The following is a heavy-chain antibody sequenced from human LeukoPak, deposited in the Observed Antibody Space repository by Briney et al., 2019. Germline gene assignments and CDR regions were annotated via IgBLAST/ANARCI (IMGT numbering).Heavy chain of an antibody. Sequence: GGSLRLSCAASGFTFSSYSMNWVRQAPGKGLEWVSSISSSSSYIYYADSVKGRFTISRDNAKNSLYLQMNNLRAEDTAIYYCAKGYCSSTSCYTDGMDVWGKGTTVTVSS. CDR3: AKGYCSSTSCYTDGMDV. CDR1: GFTFSSYS. J-gene: IGHJ6*04. V-gene: IGHV3-21*04. D-gene: IGHD2-2*02. CDR2: ISSSSSYI.